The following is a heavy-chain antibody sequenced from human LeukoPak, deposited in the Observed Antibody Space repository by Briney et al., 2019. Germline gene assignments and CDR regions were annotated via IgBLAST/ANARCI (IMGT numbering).Heavy chain of an antibody. CDR3: AKGHPTYGDYDTYFDY. V-gene: IGHV3-30*18. CDR2: ISYDGSNK. J-gene: IGHJ4*02. D-gene: IGHD4-17*01. Sequence: GGSLRLSCAASGFTFSSYGMHWVRQAPGKGLEWVAVISYDGSNKYYADSVKGRFTISRDNSKNTLYLQMNSLRAEDTAVYYCAKGHPTYGDYDTYFDYWGQGTLVTVSS. CDR1: GFTFSSYG.